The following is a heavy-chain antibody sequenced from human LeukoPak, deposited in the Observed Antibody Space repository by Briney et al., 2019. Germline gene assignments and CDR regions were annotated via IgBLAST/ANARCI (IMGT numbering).Heavy chain of an antibody. J-gene: IGHJ4*02. CDR2: IKQDGSEK. D-gene: IGHD3-3*01. CDR1: GFTFSSYW. CDR3: ARTLHDFWSGYASYIDY. Sequence: GGSLRLSCAASGFTFSSYWMSWVRQAPGKGLEWVANIKQDGSEKYYVDSVKGRFTISRDNAKNSLYLQMNSLRAEDTAVYYCARTLHDFWSGYASYIDYWGQGTLVTVSS. V-gene: IGHV3-7*01.